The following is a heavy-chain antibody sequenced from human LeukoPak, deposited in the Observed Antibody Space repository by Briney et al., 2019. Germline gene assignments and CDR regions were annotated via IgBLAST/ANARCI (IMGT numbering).Heavy chain of an antibody. J-gene: IGHJ4*02. D-gene: IGHD3-10*01. CDR1: GFTLTIYW. V-gene: IGHV3-7*03. CDR3: ARLRGGILYDY. Sequence: PGGSLRLSCAASGFTLTIYWMSWVRQAPGKGLEWVANIKQDGSERYYVDSVEGRFTISRDNAKNSLDLQMNSLRSEDTAVYYCARLRGGILYDYWGQGTLVTVSS. CDR2: IKQDGSER.